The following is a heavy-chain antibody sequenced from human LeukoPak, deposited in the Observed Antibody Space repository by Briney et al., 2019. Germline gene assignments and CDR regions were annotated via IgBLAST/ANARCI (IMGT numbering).Heavy chain of an antibody. V-gene: IGHV3-53*01. D-gene: IGHD4-17*01. CDR1: GFTVSSNY. CDR2: IYSVSST. CDR3: VRGLDYGDYFDY. Sequence: PGGSLRLSCAASGFTVSSNYMTWVRQAPGKGLEWVSLIYSVSSTYYADSVKGRFTISRDNSKNTLYLQMNSLRAEDTAVYYCVRGLDYGDYFDYWGQGTLVTVSS. J-gene: IGHJ4*02.